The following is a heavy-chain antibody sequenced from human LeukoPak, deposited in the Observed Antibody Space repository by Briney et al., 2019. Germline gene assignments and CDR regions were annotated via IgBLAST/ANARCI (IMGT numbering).Heavy chain of an antibody. D-gene: IGHD6-19*01. CDR1: GGSISSSSYY. Sequence: SETLSLTCTVSGGSISSSSYYWGWIRQPPGKGLEWIGSIYYSGTTFYNPSLKSRVTISVDTSKNQFSLKLSSVTAADTAVYYCARGYSSGRYGVDYWGQGTLVTVSS. CDR3: ARGYSSGRYGVDY. V-gene: IGHV4-39*07. CDR2: IYYSGTT. J-gene: IGHJ4*02.